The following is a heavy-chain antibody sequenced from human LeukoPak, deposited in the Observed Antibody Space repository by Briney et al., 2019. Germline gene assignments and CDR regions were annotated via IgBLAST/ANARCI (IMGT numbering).Heavy chain of an antibody. D-gene: IGHD2-2*01. CDR2: INSDGSTT. V-gene: IGHV3-74*01. CDR1: GFTFSSYW. CDR3: ARKRGRYQLLAREDY. J-gene: IGHJ4*02. Sequence: GGSLRLSCAASGFTFSSYWMHWVRQAPGKGLVWVSRINSDGSTTNYAGSVKGRFTISRDNAKNTLYLQMNSLRAEDTAVYYCARKRGRYQLLAREDYWGQGTLVTVSS.